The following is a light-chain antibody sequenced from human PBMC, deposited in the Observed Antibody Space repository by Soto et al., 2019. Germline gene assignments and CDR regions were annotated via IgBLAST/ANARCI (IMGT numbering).Light chain of an antibody. V-gene: IGKV1-39*01. CDR3: QQTYTNPQT. J-gene: IGKJ1*01. CDR2: EAS. Sequence: IQMTHSPSSLSASVGARVTITXXASQTSATYINWYQQKSGSAPRLLIYEASGLQSGVPSRFSGSGSGTHFVLTISNFQPEDSATYFCQQTYTNPQTFGQGSKVDI. CDR1: QTSATY.